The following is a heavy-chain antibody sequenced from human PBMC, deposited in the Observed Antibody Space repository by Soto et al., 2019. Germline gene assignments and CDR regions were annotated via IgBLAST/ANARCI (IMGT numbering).Heavy chain of an antibody. V-gene: IGHV3-7*01. CDR2: LDQAGSES. D-gene: IGHD3-16*01. Sequence: EVQLVESGGGLVQPGGSLRLSCAASGFTFSTYWMTWVRRPPGKGLEWVANLDQAGSESYYVDSVRGRFTSSRDNAKNSLYLQMNSLRAEDTAVYYCVCGGNFFVYWGQGTLGTVSP. J-gene: IGHJ4*02. CDR1: GFTFSTYW. CDR3: VCGGNFFVY.